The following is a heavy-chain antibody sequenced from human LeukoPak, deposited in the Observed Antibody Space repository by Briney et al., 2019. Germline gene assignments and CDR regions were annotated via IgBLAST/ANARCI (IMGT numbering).Heavy chain of an antibody. D-gene: IGHD6-25*01. J-gene: IGHJ6*02. CDR3: ARGAASYYGMDV. CDR1: GGSISSGGYS. Sequence: SETLSLTCAVSGGSISSGGYSWSWIRQPPGKGLEWIGYIYHSGSTYYNPSLKSRVTISVDRSKNQFSLKLSSVTAADTAVYYCARGAASYYGMDVWGQGTTVTVSS. V-gene: IGHV4-30-2*01. CDR2: IYHSGST.